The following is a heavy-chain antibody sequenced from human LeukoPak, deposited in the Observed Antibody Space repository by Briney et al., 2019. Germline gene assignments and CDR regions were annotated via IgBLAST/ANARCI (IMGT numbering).Heavy chain of an antibody. CDR2: INHSGST. J-gene: IGHJ6*02. V-gene: IGHV4-34*01. CDR3: ARSGGYYYYYGMDV. Sequence: SETLSLTCAVYGGSFSGYYWSWIRQPPGKGLEWIGEINHSGSTNYNPSLKSRVIISVDTSKNQYSLKLSAVTAADTAVYYCARSGGYYYYYGMDVWGQGTMVTVSS. D-gene: IGHD3-10*01. CDR1: GGSFSGYY.